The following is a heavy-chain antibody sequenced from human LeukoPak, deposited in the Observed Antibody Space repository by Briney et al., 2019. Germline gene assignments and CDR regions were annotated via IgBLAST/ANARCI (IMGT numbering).Heavy chain of an antibody. CDR3: ARALTEEQWLVLSYYYYMDV. J-gene: IGHJ6*03. CDR2: IYYSGST. Sequence: PETLSLTCTVSGGSISSSSYYWGWIRQPPGKGLEWIGSIYYSGSTYYNPSLKSRVTISVDTSKNQFSLKLSSVTAADTAVYYCARALTEEQWLVLSYYYYMDVWGKGTTVTVSS. CDR1: GGSISSSSYY. D-gene: IGHD6-19*01. V-gene: IGHV4-39*07.